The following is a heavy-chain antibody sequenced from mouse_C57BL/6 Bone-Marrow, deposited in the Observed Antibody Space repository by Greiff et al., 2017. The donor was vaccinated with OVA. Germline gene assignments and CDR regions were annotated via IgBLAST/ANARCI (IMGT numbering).Heavy chain of an antibody. CDR1: GYTFTNYW. CDR3: ARGEAQAPWFAY. CDR2: IYPGGGYT. J-gene: IGHJ3*01. D-gene: IGHD3-2*02. V-gene: IGHV1-63*01. Sequence: VQLQESGAELVRPGTSVKMSCKASGYTFTNYWIGWAKQRPGHGLEWIGDIYPGGGYTNYNEKFKGKATLTADKSSSTAYMQFSSLTSEDSAIYYCARGEAQAPWFAYWGQGTLVTVSA.